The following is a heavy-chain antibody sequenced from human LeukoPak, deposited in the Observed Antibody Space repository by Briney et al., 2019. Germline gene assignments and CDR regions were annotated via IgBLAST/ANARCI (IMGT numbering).Heavy chain of an antibody. Sequence: PSETLSLTCTVSGDSISSGYYWGWIRQPPGKGLEWIGSIYYSGSTYYNPSLKSRVTISVDTSKNQFSLKLSSVTAADTAAYYCARENEQQLVAPWGQGTLVTVSS. CDR1: GDSISSGYY. D-gene: IGHD6-13*01. J-gene: IGHJ5*02. CDR3: ARENEQQLVAP. CDR2: IYYSGST. V-gene: IGHV4-38-2*02.